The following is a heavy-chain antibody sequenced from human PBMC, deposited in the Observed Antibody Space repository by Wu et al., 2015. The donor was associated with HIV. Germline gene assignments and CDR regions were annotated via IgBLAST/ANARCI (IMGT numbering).Heavy chain of an antibody. CDR3: ARCRVGVYYDSVYYYYYMDV. V-gene: IGHV1-69*12. CDR1: GGTFSSYA. J-gene: IGHJ6*03. D-gene: IGHD3-3*01. CDR2: IIPIFGTA. Sequence: QVQLVQSGAEVKKPGSSVKVSCKASGGTFSSYAISWVRQAPGQGLEWMGGIIPIFGTANYAQKFQGRVTITADESTSTAYMELSSLRSEDTAVYYCARCRVGVYYDSVYYYYYMDVVGPKGHGHRLL.